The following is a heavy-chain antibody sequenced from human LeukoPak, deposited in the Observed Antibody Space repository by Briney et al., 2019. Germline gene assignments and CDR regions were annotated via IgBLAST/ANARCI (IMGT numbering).Heavy chain of an antibody. CDR1: GFTFSSYA. V-gene: IGHV3-23*01. J-gene: IGHJ3*02. CDR2: IRTSGGST. Sequence: PGGSLRLSCAASGFTFSSYAMNWVRQAPGKGLEWVSGIRTSGGSTYYADSVRGRFTISRDDSKNTLYLQMNSLRAEDTALYYCAKDVSFGGDAFDIWGQGTMVTVSS. D-gene: IGHD3-16*01. CDR3: AKDVSFGGDAFDI.